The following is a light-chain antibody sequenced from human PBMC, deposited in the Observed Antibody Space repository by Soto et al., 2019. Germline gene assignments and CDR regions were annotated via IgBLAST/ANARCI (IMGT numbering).Light chain of an antibody. CDR2: GAS. J-gene: IGKJ2*01. Sequence: EIVLTQSPGTLSLSPGERATLSCRASQSVYNNYLAWYQQKPGQTPRLPVNGASNRATGIPDRFSGGGSGTDFTLTISSLEPEDFAVYYCQQYGLPPHSFGQGTRVEIK. CDR3: QQYGLPPHS. V-gene: IGKV3-20*01. CDR1: QSVYNNY.